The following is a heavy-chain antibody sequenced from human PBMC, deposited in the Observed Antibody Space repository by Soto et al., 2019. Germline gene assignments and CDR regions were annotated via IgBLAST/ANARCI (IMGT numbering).Heavy chain of an antibody. CDR3: ARVNRPQGRGSGPHYYHYCGMDA. V-gene: IGHV1-3*01. J-gene: IGHJ6*04. CDR2: INAGNGNT. D-gene: IGHD1-26*01. Sequence: ASVKVSCKASGYTFTSYAMHWVRQAPGQRLEWMGWINAGNGNTKYSQKFQGRVTITRDTSASTAYMELSSLRSEDTAVYYCARVNRPQGRGSGPHYYHYCGMDAWGKGAPVTVAS. CDR1: GYTFTSYA.